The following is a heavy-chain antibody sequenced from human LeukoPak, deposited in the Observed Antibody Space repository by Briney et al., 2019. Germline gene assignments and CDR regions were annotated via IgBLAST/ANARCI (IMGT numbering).Heavy chain of an antibody. CDR1: GGSISSSSYS. V-gene: IGHV4-39*01. Sequence: SETLSLTCTVSGGSISSSSYSWGRIRQPPGKGLVWIVSICYSGSTYYNPSLKSRVTISVDTSKNQFTLKLSSVTAADTAVYYCARHARDSSSWYPYYFDYWGQGTLVTVSS. J-gene: IGHJ4*02. CDR2: ICYSGST. CDR3: ARHARDSSSWYPYYFDY. D-gene: IGHD6-13*01.